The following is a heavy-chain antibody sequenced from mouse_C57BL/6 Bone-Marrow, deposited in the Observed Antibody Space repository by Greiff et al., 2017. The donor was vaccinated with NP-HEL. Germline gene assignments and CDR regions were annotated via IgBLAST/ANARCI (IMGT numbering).Heavy chain of an antibody. Sequence: EVKLMESGGGLVKPGGSLKLSCAASGFTFSSYTMSWVRQTPEKRLEWVATISGGGGNTYYPDSVKGRFTISRDNAKSTLYLQMSSLRSEDTALYYCARRGSNYVLFDYWGQGTTLTVSS. CDR1: GFTFSSYT. CDR3: ARRGSNYVLFDY. CDR2: ISGGGGNT. V-gene: IGHV5-9*01. D-gene: IGHD2-5*01. J-gene: IGHJ2*01.